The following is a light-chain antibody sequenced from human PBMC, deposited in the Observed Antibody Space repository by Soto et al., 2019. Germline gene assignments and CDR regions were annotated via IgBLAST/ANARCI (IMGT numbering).Light chain of an antibody. V-gene: IGKV1-27*01. Sequence: DIQMTQSPSSLSASVGDRVTITCRPGQGISIFLAWYQQKPGKVPKLLISAASTLQSGVPSRFSGSGSGTDFTLTITSLQPEDVATYYCQKYSSVITFGQGTRLEIK. CDR2: AAS. CDR1: QGISIF. J-gene: IGKJ5*01. CDR3: QKYSSVIT.